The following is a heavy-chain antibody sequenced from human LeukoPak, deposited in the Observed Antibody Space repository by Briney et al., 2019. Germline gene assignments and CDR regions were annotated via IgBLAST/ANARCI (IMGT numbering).Heavy chain of an antibody. J-gene: IGHJ4*02. CDR2: INPNSGGP. CDR1: GYTFTGYY. D-gene: IGHD3-10*01. V-gene: IGHV1-2*02. Sequence: ASVKVSCKASGYTFTGYYIHWVRQAPGQGLEWKGWINPNSGGPNYAQKFQGRVTMTRDTSINTAYMELSRLRSDDTAVYYCARDHGSESYFAYWGQGSLVTVSS. CDR3: ARDHGSESYFAY.